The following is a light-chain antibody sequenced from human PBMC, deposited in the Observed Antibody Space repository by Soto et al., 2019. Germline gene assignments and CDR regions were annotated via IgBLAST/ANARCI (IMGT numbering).Light chain of an antibody. Sequence: QSVLTQPASVSGSPGQSITISCTGTSSDVGGYNYVSWYQHHPGKAPKLLIYEVSNRPSGVSTRFSGSKSANVAPLTISGLQAEDEADYYCSSYTSSSTYVFGTGTKVTVL. CDR1: SSDVGGYNY. V-gene: IGLV2-14*01. CDR2: EVS. CDR3: SSYTSSSTYV. J-gene: IGLJ1*01.